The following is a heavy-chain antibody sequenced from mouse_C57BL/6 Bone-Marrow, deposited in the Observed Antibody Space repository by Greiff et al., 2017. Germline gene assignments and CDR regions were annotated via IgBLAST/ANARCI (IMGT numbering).Heavy chain of an antibody. J-gene: IGHJ2*01. Sequence: VMLVESDAELVKPGASVKISCKVSGYTFTDHTIHWMKQRPEQGLEWIGYIYPRDGSTKYNEKFKGKATLTADKSSSTAYMQLNSLTSEDSAVYFCARGYYSNWDYFDYWGQGTTLTVSS. CDR3: ARGYYSNWDYFDY. V-gene: IGHV1-78*01. CDR2: IYPRDGST. CDR1: GYTFTDHT. D-gene: IGHD2-5*01.